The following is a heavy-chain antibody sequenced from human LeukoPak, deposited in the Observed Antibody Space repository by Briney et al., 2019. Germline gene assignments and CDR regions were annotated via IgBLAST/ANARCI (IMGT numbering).Heavy chain of an antibody. CDR3: ARGFGPFDY. CDR1: GGSISSYY. V-gene: IGHV4-59*12. CDR2: IYYSGST. J-gene: IGHJ4*02. Sequence: PSETLSLTCTVSGGSISSYYWSWIRQPPGKGLEWIGYIYYSGSTYYNPSLKSRVTVSLDTSKNQFSLKLTSVTAADTAVYYCARGFGPFDYWGQGTLVTVSS. D-gene: IGHD3-10*01.